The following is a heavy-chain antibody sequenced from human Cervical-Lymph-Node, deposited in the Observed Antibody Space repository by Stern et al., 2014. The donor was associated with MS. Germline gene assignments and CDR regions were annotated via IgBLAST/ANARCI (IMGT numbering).Heavy chain of an antibody. D-gene: IGHD3-3*01. Sequence: QVQLVQSGSEVKKAGSSVKVSCKASGGSFSSDALSWVRLAPGQGLEWMGGIIPMFGTPKYAQQFQDRVTITADKSTTTTYLELSSLRLDDTAVYYCARHFAVGPGAVGVYYNAMDVWGQGTTVNVSS. V-gene: IGHV1-69*06. J-gene: IGHJ6*02. CDR1: GGSFSSDA. CDR3: ARHFAVGPGAVGVYYNAMDV. CDR2: IIPMFGTP.